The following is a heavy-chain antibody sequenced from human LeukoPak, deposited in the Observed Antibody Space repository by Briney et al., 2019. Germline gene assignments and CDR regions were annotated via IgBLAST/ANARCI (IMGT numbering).Heavy chain of an antibody. CDR1: GYSFISYY. Sequence: ASMKVSCKASGYSFISYYIHWVRQAPGQGLTWMGWINPNSGGTNYAQNLQGRVTLTRDTTISTAYMELSRLRSDDTAVYYCVKSSDWYLEYWGQGTLVTVSS. J-gene: IGHJ4*02. CDR3: VKSSDWYLEY. V-gene: IGHV1-2*02. D-gene: IGHD3-9*01. CDR2: INPNSGGT.